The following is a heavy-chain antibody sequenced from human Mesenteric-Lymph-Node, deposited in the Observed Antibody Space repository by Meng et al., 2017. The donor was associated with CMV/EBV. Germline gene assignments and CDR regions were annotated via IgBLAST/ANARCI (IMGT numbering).Heavy chain of an antibody. V-gene: IGHV4-38-2*02. CDR3: ARDIKGVRGSYYFDH. CDR2: IYHSGST. Sequence: SETLSLTCTVSGYSISSGYYWGWIRQPPGKGLEWIGSIYHSGSTYYNPSLKSRVTISVDTSKNQFSLKLSSVTAADTAVYYCARDIKGVRGSYYFDHWGQGTLVTVSS. CDR1: GYSISSGYY. J-gene: IGHJ4*02. D-gene: IGHD1-26*01.